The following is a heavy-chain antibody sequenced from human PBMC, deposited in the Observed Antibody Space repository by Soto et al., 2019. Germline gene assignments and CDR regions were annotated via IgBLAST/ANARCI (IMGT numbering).Heavy chain of an antibody. V-gene: IGHV3-30*14. CDR2: ISYDGSNK. D-gene: IGHD2-15*01. CDR3: ARDMGGGKEETATQPDY. J-gene: IGHJ4*02. Sequence: QVQLVESGGGVVQPGRSLRLSCAASAFTFSSCSMHWVRQAPGKGLEWVAVISYDGSNKYYANSVKGRFTISRDNSKNTLDLQMNSRRTEDTAVYYCARDMGGGKEETATQPDYRGQGTLVTVSS. CDR1: AFTFSSCS.